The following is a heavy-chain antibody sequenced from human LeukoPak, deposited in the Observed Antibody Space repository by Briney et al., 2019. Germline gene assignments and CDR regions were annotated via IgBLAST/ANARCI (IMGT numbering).Heavy chain of an antibody. D-gene: IGHD2-2*01. J-gene: IGHJ6*02. V-gene: IGHV5-51*01. CDR3: ARQGVPAAQDSYYYGMDV. CDR1: GYSFTSYW. CDR2: IYPGDSDT. Sequence: GESLKISCKGSGYSFTSYWIGWVRQMPGKGLEWMGIIYPGDSDTRYSPSFQGQVTISADKSISTAYLQWSSLKASDTAMYYCARQGVPAAQDSYYYGMDVWGQGTTVTVSS.